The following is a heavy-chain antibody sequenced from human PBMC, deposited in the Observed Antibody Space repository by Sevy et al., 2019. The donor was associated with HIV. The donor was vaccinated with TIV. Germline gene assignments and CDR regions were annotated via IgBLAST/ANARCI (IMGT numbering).Heavy chain of an antibody. V-gene: IGHV3-30-3*01. CDR2: ISYDGSNK. Sequence: GGSLRLSCAVSGFMFSDYSMHWIRQAPGKGLEWVTLISYDGSNKFYAGSVQGRFTISRDIVKNTLHLQMNSLRAEDTAVYYCARDLEFYDYGDYGPAFTPDYWGQGTLVTVSS. J-gene: IGHJ4*02. CDR3: ARDLEFYDYGDYGPAFTPDY. D-gene: IGHD4-17*01. CDR1: GFMFSDYS.